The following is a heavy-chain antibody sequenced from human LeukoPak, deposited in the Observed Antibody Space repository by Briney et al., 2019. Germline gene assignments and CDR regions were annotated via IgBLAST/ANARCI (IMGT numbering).Heavy chain of an antibody. CDR2: TDPSGIT. Sequence: SETLYLTCAVYGGSLSGYFYSWIRKPPGKGLEWIGETDPSGITYYKPSLKSRATISVDTSKNQFSLKLESVTAAHTAVYYCGRRWVSYFHQDVWSTGTTVIVSS. V-gene: IGHV4-34*01. CDR1: GGSLSGYF. J-gene: IGHJ6*04. CDR3: GRRWVSYFHQDV. D-gene: IGHD1-26*01.